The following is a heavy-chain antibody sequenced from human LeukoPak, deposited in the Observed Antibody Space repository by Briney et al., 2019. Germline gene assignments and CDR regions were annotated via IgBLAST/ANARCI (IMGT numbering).Heavy chain of an antibody. Sequence: GASVKVSCKASGYTFTSYAMHWVRQAPGQRLEWMGWINAGNGNTKYSQKFQGRVTITRDTSASTAYMELSSLRSEDTAVYYCATAQLTYYYDSSRYFDYWGQGTLVTVSS. D-gene: IGHD3-22*01. CDR2: INAGNGNT. J-gene: IGHJ4*02. CDR1: GYTFTSYA. CDR3: ATAQLTYYYDSSRYFDY. V-gene: IGHV1-3*01.